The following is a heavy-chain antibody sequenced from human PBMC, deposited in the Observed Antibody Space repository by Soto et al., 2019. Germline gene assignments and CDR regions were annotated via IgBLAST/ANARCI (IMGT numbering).Heavy chain of an antibody. CDR3: XRDEGDAMVRGYDN. CDR1: GFTFSDYW. CDR2: IKFDGSRT. V-gene: IGHV3-74*01. D-gene: IGHD3-10*01. J-gene: IGHJ4*02. Sequence: EAQLVQSGGGLVQPGGSMRLSCAASGFTFSDYWMHWVRQTPGKGLVWVSSIKFDGSRTYYADSVKGRFSISRDNAKNTLYLQMNSLSAEDTALXXXXRDEGDAMVRGYDNWGQGTLVTVSS.